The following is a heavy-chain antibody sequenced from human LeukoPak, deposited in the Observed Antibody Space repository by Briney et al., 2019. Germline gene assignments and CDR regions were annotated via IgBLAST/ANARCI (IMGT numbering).Heavy chain of an antibody. V-gene: IGHV1-18*01. J-gene: IGHJ4*02. CDR3: ARDFHSSGYYHYFHY. CDR2: ISVYNGNK. D-gene: IGHD3-22*01. CDR1: GYTFNSYG. Sequence: ASVNVSFMSSGYTFNSYGITWVRQAPGQGLEWMGWISVYNGNKNYAQKFQGRVTMTTDTSTSTAYMEVRSLRSDDTAVYYCARDFHSSGYYHYFHYWGQGTLVTVSS.